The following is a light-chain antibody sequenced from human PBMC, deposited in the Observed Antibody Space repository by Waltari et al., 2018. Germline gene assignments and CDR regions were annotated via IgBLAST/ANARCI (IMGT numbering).Light chain of an antibody. J-gene: IGKJ1*01. V-gene: IGKV2-30*02. CDR3: MQGTHWPRT. CDR2: KVS. CDR1: QSLVHSDGNTS. Sequence: DVVMTQSPLSLPVTLGQPASISCRSSQSLVHSDGNTSLNWFHQRPGQSPRRLVYKVSNRDSGVPDRFSGSGSGTDFTLKISRVEAEDVGVYYCMQGTHWPRTFGQGTKVEIK.